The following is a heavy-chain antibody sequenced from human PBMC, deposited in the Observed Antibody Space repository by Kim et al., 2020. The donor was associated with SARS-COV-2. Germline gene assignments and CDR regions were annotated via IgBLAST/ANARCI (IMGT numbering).Heavy chain of an antibody. CDR3: ARDYTRFVGATGY. Sequence: YADSVKGRFTISRDNAKNSLYLQMNSLRDEDTAVYYCARDYTRFVGATGYWGQGTLVTVSS. D-gene: IGHD1-26*01. J-gene: IGHJ4*02. V-gene: IGHV3-48*02.